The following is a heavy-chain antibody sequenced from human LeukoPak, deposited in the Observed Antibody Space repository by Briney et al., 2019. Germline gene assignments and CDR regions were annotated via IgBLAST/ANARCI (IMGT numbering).Heavy chain of an antibody. D-gene: IGHD6-13*01. CDR1: GFTFSSYE. V-gene: IGHV3-48*03. CDR3: ARGRAEDFDY. J-gene: IGHJ4*02. CDR2: ISSSGSTV. Sequence: PGGSLRLSCAASGFTFSSYEMNWVRQAPGKGLEWVSYISSSGSTVYYADSVKGRFTISRDNAKNSLYLQMNSLRAEDTAVYYCARGRAEDFDYWGQGTLVTVSS.